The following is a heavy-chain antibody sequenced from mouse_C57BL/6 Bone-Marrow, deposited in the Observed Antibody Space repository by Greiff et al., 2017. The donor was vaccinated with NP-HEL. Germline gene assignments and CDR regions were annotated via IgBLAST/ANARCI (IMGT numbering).Heavy chain of an antibody. J-gene: IGHJ3*01. V-gene: IGHV1-61*01. CDR1: GYTFTSYW. Sequence: QVQLQQPGAELVRPGSSVKLSCKASGYTFTSYWMDWVKQRPGQGLEWIGNIYPSDSETHYNQKFKDKATLTVDKSSSTAYMQLSSLTSEDSAVDYCARTGGGYGYDGGWFAYWGQGTLVTVSA. D-gene: IGHD2-2*01. CDR2: IYPSDSET. CDR3: ARTGGGYGYDGGWFAY.